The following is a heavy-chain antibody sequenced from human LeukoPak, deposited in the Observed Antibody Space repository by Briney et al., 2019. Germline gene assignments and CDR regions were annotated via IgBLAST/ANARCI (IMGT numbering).Heavy chain of an antibody. Sequence: SQTLSLTCTVSGGSISSGSYYWSWIRQPAGKGLEWIGRIYTSGSTNYNPSLKSRVTMSLDTSENQFSLKLSSVTAADTAVYYCARYPVTAGYYYGMDVWGQGTPVTVSS. D-gene: IGHD2-21*02. CDR3: ARYPVTAGYYYGMDV. J-gene: IGHJ6*02. CDR1: GGSISSGSYY. V-gene: IGHV4-61*02. CDR2: IYTSGST.